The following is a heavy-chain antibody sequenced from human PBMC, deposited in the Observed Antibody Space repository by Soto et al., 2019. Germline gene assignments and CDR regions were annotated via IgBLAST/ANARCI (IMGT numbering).Heavy chain of an antibody. V-gene: IGHV3-23*01. Sequence: GGSLRLSCAASGFTFRSYAVSWVRQDPGKGLEWVSGISDSGVTTYYADSVKGRFTISRDNSKNTLYLQMSSLRAEDTAVYYCAIQALGLVPENFHFYRMDVWGQGTTVTVSS. D-gene: IGHD2-2*01. CDR2: ISDSGVTT. CDR3: AIQALGLVPENFHFYRMDV. J-gene: IGHJ6*02. CDR1: GFTFRSYA.